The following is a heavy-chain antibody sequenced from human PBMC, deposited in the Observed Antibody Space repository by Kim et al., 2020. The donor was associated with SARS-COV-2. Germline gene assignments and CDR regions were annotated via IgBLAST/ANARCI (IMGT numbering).Heavy chain of an antibody. CDR2: INAGNGNT. CDR3: AAYADYYGSGSYSRGIDY. J-gene: IGHJ4*02. Sequence: ASVKVSCKASGYTFTSYAMHWVRQAPGQRLEWMGWINAGNGNTKYSQKFQGRVTITRDTSASTAYMELSSLRSEDTAVYYCAAYADYYGSGSYSRGIDYWGQGTLVTVSS. D-gene: IGHD3-10*01. V-gene: IGHV1-3*01. CDR1: GYTFTSYA.